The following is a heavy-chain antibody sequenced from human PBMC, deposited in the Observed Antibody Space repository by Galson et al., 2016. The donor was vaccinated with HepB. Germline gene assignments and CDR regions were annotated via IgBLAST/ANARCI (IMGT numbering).Heavy chain of an antibody. CDR1: GFTFSRNS. CDR2: MSGSGGTT. Sequence: SLRLSCAASGFTFSRNSMNWVRQAPGKGLEWVSTMSGSGGTTYYADSVKGRFTISRDNSRNTVFLQMNSLTAEDTAVYYCAKAPSGWSYYFDYWGQGILVTVSS. CDR3: AKAPSGWSYYFDY. J-gene: IGHJ4*02. V-gene: IGHV3-23*01. D-gene: IGHD6-19*01.